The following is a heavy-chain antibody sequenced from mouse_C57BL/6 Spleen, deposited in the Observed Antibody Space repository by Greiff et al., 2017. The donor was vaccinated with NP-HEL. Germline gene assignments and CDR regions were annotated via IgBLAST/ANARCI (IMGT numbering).Heavy chain of an antibody. CDR1: GYAFSSSW. CDR3: ARPVTGSYAMDY. D-gene: IGHD4-1*01. Sequence: VQLQQSGPELVKPGASVKISCKASGYAFSSSWMNWVKQRPGKGLEWIGRIYPGDGDTNYNGKFKGKATLTADKSSSTAYMQLSSLTSEDSAVYFCARPVTGSYAMDYWGQGTSVTVSS. V-gene: IGHV1-82*01. J-gene: IGHJ4*01. CDR2: IYPGDGDT.